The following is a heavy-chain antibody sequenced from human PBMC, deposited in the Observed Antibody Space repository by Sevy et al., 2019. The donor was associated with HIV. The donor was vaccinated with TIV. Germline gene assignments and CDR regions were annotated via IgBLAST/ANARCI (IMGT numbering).Heavy chain of an antibody. V-gene: IGHV1-18*04. CDR2: ISAYNRNT. Sequence: VSVKVSCKASGYTFTSYGISWVRQAPGQGLEWMGWISAYNRNTNYAQKLQGRVTMTTDTSTSTAYMELRSLRSDDTAVYYCARDPSYGSGSYYRAYYFDYWGQGTLVTVSS. CDR3: ARDPSYGSGSYYRAYYFDY. CDR1: GYTFTSYG. D-gene: IGHD3-10*01. J-gene: IGHJ4*02.